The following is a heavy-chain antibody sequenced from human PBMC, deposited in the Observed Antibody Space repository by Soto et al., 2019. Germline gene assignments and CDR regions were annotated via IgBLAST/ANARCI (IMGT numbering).Heavy chain of an antibody. Sequence: ASVKVSCKASGYTFTSYAMHWVRQAPGQRLEWMGWINAGNGNTKYSQNFQVRVTMTIDTSTSTAYMELRSLRSDDTAVYYCARGTIFGLVSFDYWGQGTLVTVSS. V-gene: IGHV1-3*01. CDR3: ARGTIFGLVSFDY. CDR2: INAGNGNT. CDR1: GYTFTSYA. J-gene: IGHJ4*02. D-gene: IGHD3-3*02.